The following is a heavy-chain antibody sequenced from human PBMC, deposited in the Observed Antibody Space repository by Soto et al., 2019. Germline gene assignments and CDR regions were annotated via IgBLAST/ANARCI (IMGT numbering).Heavy chain of an antibody. D-gene: IGHD3-16*01. CDR2: ISAYNGYT. J-gene: IGHJ6*02. Sequence: QVQLVQSGGEVKKPGASVMVSCETSGYTFSSYGISWVRQAPGQGPDWMGWISAYNGYTDYAQKFQGRVTVTTDASPSTACRGLRSLRSDDTAVYYCARGLLRGKGGMDVWGQGTTVTVSS. V-gene: IGHV1-18*01. CDR1: GYTFSSYG. CDR3: ARGLLRGKGGMDV.